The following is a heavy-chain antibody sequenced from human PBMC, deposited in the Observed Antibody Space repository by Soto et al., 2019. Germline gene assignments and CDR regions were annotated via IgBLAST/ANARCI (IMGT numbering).Heavy chain of an antibody. CDR2: VHYSGNT. CDR3: AREIMAADHFDY. Sequence: SSETLSLTCTVSGGSIRSGDYYWSWIRQTPERGLEWCGYVHYSGNTFYNPSLKSRATISLDTSRNQFSLNLSSVTAADSAVYYCAREIMAADHFDYCGKGALVT. V-gene: IGHV4-30-4*01. J-gene: IGHJ4*02. CDR1: GGSIRSGDYY. D-gene: IGHD6-13*01.